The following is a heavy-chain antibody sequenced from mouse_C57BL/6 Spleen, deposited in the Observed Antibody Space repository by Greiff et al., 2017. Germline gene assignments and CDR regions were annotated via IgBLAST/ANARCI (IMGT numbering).Heavy chain of an antibody. V-gene: IGHV2-2*01. J-gene: IGHJ3*01. D-gene: IGHD2-5*01. Sequence: QVQLQQSGPGLVQPSQSLSITCTVSGFSLTSYGVHWVRQSPGKGLEWLGVIWSGGSTDYHAAFISRLSISKDNSKSHVFFKMNSLQADDTAIYYCATHSYYSNYEFAYRGQGTLVTVSA. CDR2: IWSGGST. CDR3: ATHSYYSNYEFAY. CDR1: GFSLTSYG.